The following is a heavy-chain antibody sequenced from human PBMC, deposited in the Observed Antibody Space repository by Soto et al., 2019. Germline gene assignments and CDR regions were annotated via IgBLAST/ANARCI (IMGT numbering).Heavy chain of an antibody. Sequence: PSETLSLTCTVSGGSISSVDYYWSWIRQPPGKGLELIGYIYYSGSTYYNPSLKSRVTISVDTSKNQFSLKLSSVTAADTAVYYCARAPTVVAAIPPWFYXWGQGTLFTVSX. D-gene: IGHD2-15*01. V-gene: IGHV4-30-4*01. J-gene: IGHJ5*02. CDR3: ARAPTVVAAIPPWFYX. CDR2: IYYSGST. CDR1: GGSISSVDYY.